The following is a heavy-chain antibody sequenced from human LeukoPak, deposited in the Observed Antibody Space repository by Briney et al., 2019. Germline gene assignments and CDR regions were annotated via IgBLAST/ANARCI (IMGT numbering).Heavy chain of an antibody. CDR3: ARVAEVWFGELLDY. Sequence: GESLKISCKGSGYSFTGYYMHWVRQAPGQGLEWMGWINPNSGGTNYAQKFQGRVTMTRDTSISTAYMELSRLRSDDTAVYYCARVAEVWFGELLDYWGQGTLVTVSS. CDR1: GYSFTGYY. V-gene: IGHV1-2*02. CDR2: INPNSGGT. D-gene: IGHD3-10*01. J-gene: IGHJ4*02.